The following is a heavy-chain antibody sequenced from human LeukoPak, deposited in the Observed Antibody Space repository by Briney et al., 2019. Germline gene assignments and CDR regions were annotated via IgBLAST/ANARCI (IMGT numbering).Heavy chain of an antibody. Sequence: ASVKVSCKASGYTFTTNGISWVRQAPGQGLEWMGWISPYNGNTNYAEKVQGRITMTTDTYTRTVFMELGSLTSDDTAVYYCARELSYYGSGNYYQGRGYYFDYWAREPCSPSPQ. J-gene: IGHJ4*02. D-gene: IGHD3-10*01. CDR3: ARELSYYGSGNYYQGRGYYFDY. V-gene: IGHV1-18*01. CDR1: GYTFTTNG. CDR2: ISPYNGNT.